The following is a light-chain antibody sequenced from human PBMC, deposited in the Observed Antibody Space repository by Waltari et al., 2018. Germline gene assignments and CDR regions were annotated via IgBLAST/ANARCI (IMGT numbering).Light chain of an antibody. Sequence: QSVLTQPPSASGTPGQSVTISCSGSLSNLGANFVYWYQQVPGTAPKILIYRNDQRPSGVPDRFSASKSGTSASLAISGLRSEDEADYFCAAWDDSLSGHFVFGTGTKVIV. CDR3: AAWDDSLSGHFV. J-gene: IGLJ1*01. V-gene: IGLV1-47*01. CDR1: LSNLGANF. CDR2: RND.